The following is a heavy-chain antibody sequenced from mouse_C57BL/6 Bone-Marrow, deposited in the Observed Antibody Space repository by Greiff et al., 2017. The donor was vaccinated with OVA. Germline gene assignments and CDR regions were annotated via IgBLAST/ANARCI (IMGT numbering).Heavy chain of an antibody. D-gene: IGHD2-4*01. CDR2: ISDGGSYT. CDR1: GFTFSSYA. J-gene: IGHJ2*01. V-gene: IGHV5-4*01. Sequence: EVHLVESGGGLVKPGGSLKLSCAASGFTFSSYAMSWVRQTPEKRLEWVATISDGGSYTYYPDNVKGRFTISRDNAKNNLYLQMSHLKSEDTAMYYCARGYDYGFDYWGQGTTLTVSS. CDR3: ARGYDYGFDY.